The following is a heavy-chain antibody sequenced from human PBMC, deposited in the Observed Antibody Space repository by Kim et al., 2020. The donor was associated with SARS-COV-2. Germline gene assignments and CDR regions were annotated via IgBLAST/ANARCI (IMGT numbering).Heavy chain of an antibody. V-gene: IGHV3-53*04. D-gene: IGHD6-19*01. J-gene: IGHJ3*02. CDR2: IYSGGST. CDR1: GFTVSSNY. CDR3: ARNGYSSGWYDLSDAFDI. Sequence: GGSLRLSCAASGFTVSSNYMSWVRQAPGKGLEWVSVIYSGGSTYYADSVKGRFTISRHNSKNTLYLQMNSLRAEDTAVYYCARNGYSSGWYDLSDAFDIWGQGTMVTVSS.